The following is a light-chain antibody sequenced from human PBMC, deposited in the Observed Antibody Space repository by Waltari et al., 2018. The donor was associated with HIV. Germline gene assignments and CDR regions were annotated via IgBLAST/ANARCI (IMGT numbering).Light chain of an antibody. Sequence: QPVLTQAPSASATPVQRATISVAGSGSNIVTNTVNCYQQLPGTAPKLLIYSSHQRPSGVPARFSGSKSGTSASLAISGLQSEDEADYYCAAWDDSLNGPVFGGGTKLTVL. CDR1: GSNIVTNT. V-gene: IGLV1-44*01. CDR3: AAWDDSLNGPV. CDR2: SSH. J-gene: IGLJ2*01.